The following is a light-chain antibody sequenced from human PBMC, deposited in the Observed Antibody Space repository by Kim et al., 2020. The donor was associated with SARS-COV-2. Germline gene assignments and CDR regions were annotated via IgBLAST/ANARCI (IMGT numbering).Light chain of an antibody. V-gene: IGLV2-14*03. CDR1: SSDVGGYNY. CDR2: DVS. J-gene: IGLJ2*01. CDR3: SSYTSSSTPGV. Sequence: QSITISCTGTSSDVGGYNYVSWYQQHPGKAPKLMIYDVSHRPSGVSNRFSGSKSGNTASLTISGLQAEDEADYYCSSYTSSSTPGVFGGGTQLTVL.